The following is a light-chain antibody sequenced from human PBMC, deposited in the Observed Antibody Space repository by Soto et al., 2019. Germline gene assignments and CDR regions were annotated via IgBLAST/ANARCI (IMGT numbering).Light chain of an antibody. CDR3: QQYNSYQYT. V-gene: IGKV1-5*03. Sequence: DIQMTQSPSTLSASVGDRVTITCRASQSISSWLAWYQQKPGKAPKLLIYKASSLEGGIPSRFSGSGSETEVTLTISSLQTEDLATYYCQQYNSYQYTFGQGTKLEIK. CDR1: QSISSW. J-gene: IGKJ2*01. CDR2: KAS.